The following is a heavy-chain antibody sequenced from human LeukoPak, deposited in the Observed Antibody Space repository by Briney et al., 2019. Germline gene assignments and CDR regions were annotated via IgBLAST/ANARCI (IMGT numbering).Heavy chain of an antibody. CDR2: IYSGGTT. D-gene: IGHD3-3*01. CDR1: EFTVSSNY. Sequence: GGSLRLSCASSEFTVSSNYMSWVRQAPGKGLEWVSVIYSGGTTYYADSVKGRFTISRDNSKNTLYLQMISLRAEDTAVYYCARATFWSGYQRDSWYLDVWGKGTTVTVSS. V-gene: IGHV3-66*02. J-gene: IGHJ6*03. CDR3: ARATFWSGYQRDSWYLDV.